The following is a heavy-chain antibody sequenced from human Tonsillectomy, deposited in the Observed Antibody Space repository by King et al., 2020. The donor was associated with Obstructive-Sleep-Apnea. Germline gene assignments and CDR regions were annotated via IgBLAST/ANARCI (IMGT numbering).Heavy chain of an antibody. CDR3: ARHEPLGSINDILTGYSY. CDR2: IYPGDSDT. D-gene: IGHD3-9*01. Sequence: VQLVESGAEVKKPGESLKISCKASGYSFTSYWIGWVRQMPGKGLERMGIIYPGDSDTRYSPSFQGQVTISAAKSISTAYLQWSSLKASDTAMYYCARHEPLGSINDILTGYSYWGQGTLVTVSS. V-gene: IGHV5-51*01. J-gene: IGHJ4*02. CDR1: GYSFTSYW.